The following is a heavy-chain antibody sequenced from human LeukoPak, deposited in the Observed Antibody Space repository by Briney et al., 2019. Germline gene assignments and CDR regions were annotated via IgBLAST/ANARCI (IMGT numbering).Heavy chain of an antibody. CDR2: FDPEDAET. CDR1: GYTLTELS. V-gene: IGHV1-24*01. D-gene: IGHD3-9*01. Sequence: ASVKVSCKVSGYTLTELSLHWVRQAPGKGLEWMGGFDPEDAETIYAQKFQGRVTMTEDTSTDTAYMELSSLRSEDTAVYYCATGIKDQFYDLLTGYHYYMDVWGKGTTVTVSS. J-gene: IGHJ6*03. CDR3: ATGIKDQFYDLLTGYHYYMDV.